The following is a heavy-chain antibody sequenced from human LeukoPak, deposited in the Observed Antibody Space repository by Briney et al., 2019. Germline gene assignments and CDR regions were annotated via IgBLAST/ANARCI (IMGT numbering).Heavy chain of an antibody. D-gene: IGHD5-18*01. CDR3: ATGGSEYRSDWFDS. CDR2: LTRTSSAT. CDR1: GFRFSSYD. V-gene: IGHV3-48*01. Sequence: PGGSLRLSCVGSGFRFSSYDMNWVRQAPGRGLEWLSYLTRTSSATWYADSVKGRFTIFRDNAKSSLYLQMNSLRVEDTAVYYCATGGSEYRSDWFDSWGRGTLVNVAS. J-gene: IGHJ5*01.